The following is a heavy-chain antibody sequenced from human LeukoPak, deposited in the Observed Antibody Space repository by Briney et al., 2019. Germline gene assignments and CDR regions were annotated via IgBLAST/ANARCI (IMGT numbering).Heavy chain of an antibody. CDR1: EYTFTGYY. CDR2: INPNSGGT. Sequence: GASVKVSCKASEYTFTGYYMHWVRQAPGQGPEWMGWINPNSGGTNYAQKLQGRVTMTRDTSISTAYMELSSLRSDDTAVYYCARRPGYSGYDIYYYYYMDVWGKGTTVTISS. D-gene: IGHD5-12*01. CDR3: ARRPGYSGYDIYYYYYMDV. V-gene: IGHV1-2*02. J-gene: IGHJ6*03.